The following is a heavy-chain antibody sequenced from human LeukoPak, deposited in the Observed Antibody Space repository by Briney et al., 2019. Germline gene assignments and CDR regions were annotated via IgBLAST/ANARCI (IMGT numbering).Heavy chain of an antibody. V-gene: IGHV3-23*01. D-gene: IGHD5-12*01. CDR3: ARDVQVATIYPLDY. CDR2: FSGSGLST. CDR1: GFTFSSYA. Sequence: GGSLRLSCAASGFTFSSYAMSWVRQAPGKGLEWVSTFSGSGLSTYYADSVKGRFTISRDNSKNTLYLQMNSLRAEDTALYYCARDVQVATIYPLDYWGQGTLVTVSS. J-gene: IGHJ4*02.